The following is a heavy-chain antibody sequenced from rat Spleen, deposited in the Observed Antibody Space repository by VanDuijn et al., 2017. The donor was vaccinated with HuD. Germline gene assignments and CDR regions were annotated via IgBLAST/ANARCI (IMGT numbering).Heavy chain of an antibody. CDR1: GFTFSDYD. CDR2: ISTSGGST. V-gene: IGHV5S23*01. CDR3: ARTAYFDY. Sequence: EVQLVESGGGLVQPGNSLKLSCAASGFTFSDYDMAWVRQAPTKGLEWVASISTSGGSTYYRDSVKGRFTVSRDNAKSTLYLQMDSLRSEDTATYYCARTAYFDYWGQGVMVTVSS. J-gene: IGHJ2*01.